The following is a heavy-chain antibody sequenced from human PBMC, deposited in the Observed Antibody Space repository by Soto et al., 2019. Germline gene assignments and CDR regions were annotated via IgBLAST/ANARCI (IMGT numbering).Heavy chain of an antibody. CDR2: DIPIFGTA. CDR3: AITEHCGNSDYFDY. J-gene: IGHJ4*02. V-gene: IGHV1-69*13. CDR1: GGTFSRYA. D-gene: IGHD2-21*02. Sequence: SVKVSCKASGGTFSRYAISWVRQAPGQGLEWMGGDIPIFGTANYAQKFQGRVTITADESTSTAYMELSSLISEDTALYFCAITEHCGNSDYFDYWGQGTLVTVS.